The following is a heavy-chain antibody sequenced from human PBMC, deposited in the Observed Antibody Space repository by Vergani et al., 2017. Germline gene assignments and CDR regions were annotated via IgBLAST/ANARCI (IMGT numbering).Heavy chain of an antibody. Sequence: EVQLLESGGGLVQPGGSLRLSCAASGFTFSSYAMSWVRQAPGKGLEWVSAISGSGGSTYYADSVKGRFTISRDNSKNTLYLQMSSLRSEDTAVYYCARDPQAIMVRGVPEASCFDYWGQGTLVTVSS. V-gene: IGHV3-23*01. D-gene: IGHD3-10*01. CDR1: GFTFSSYA. J-gene: IGHJ4*02. CDR2: ISGSGGST. CDR3: ARDPQAIMVRGVPEASCFDY.